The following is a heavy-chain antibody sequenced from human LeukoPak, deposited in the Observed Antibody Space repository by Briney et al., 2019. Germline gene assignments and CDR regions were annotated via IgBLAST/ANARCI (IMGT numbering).Heavy chain of an antibody. J-gene: IGHJ4*02. V-gene: IGHV1-69*06. CDR1: ATCRSKA. Sequence: ATCRSKAYISVVAAPGQRLEWMGGIIPIFGTANYAQKFQGRVTITADKSTSTAYMELSSLRSEDTAVYYCARAGTYYDILTGYSFDYWGQGTLVTVSS. D-gene: IGHD3-9*01. CDR3: ARAGTYYDILTGYSFDY. CDR2: IIPIFGTA.